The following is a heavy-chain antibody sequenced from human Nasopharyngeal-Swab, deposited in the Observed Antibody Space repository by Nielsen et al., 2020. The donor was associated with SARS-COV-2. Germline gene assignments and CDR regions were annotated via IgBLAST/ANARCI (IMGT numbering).Heavy chain of an antibody. CDR2: IIPIFGTA. CDR3: AREYYDFWSGMISYGMDV. J-gene: IGHJ6*02. Sequence: SVKVSCKASGGTFSSYAISWVRQAPGQGLEWMGGIIPIFGTANYAQKFQGRVTMTRNTSISTAYMELSSLRSEDTAVYYCAREYYDFWSGMISYGMDVWGQGTTVTVSS. CDR1: GGTFSSYA. V-gene: IGHV1-69*05. D-gene: IGHD3-3*01.